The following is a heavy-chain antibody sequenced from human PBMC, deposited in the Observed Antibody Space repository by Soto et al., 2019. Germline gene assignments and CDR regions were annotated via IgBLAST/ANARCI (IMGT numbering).Heavy chain of an antibody. CDR2: IYYSGST. Sequence: LSLTCTVSGGSISSSSYYWGWIRQPPGKGLEWIGSIYYSGSTYYNPSLKSRVTISVDTSKNQFSLKLSSVTAADTAVYYCARHSSGWLAYYYYYGMDVWGQGTTVTVSS. J-gene: IGHJ6*02. CDR1: GGSISSSSYY. V-gene: IGHV4-39*01. D-gene: IGHD6-19*01. CDR3: ARHSSGWLAYYYYYGMDV.